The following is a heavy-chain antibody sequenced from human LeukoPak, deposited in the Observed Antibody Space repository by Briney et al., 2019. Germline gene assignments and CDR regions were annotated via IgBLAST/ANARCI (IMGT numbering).Heavy chain of an antibody. CDR3: AKERYCSSTSCYGDDAFDI. J-gene: IGHJ3*02. CDR2: IRYDGSNK. CDR1: GFAFSSYG. V-gene: IGHV3-30*02. Sequence: PGGSLRLSCAASGFAFSSYGMHWVRQAPGKGLEWVAFIRYDGSNKYYADSVKGRFTISRDNSKNTLYLQMNSLRAEDTAVYYCAKERYCSSTSCYGDDAFDIWGQGTMATVSS. D-gene: IGHD2-2*01.